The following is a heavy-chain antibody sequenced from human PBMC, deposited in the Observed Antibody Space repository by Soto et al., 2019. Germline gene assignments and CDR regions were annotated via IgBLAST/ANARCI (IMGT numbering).Heavy chain of an antibody. CDR3: ATRGYSGYAHLDY. J-gene: IGHJ4*02. Sequence: GGSLRLSCSASGFTFSSYGMHWVRQAPGKGLEWVAVISYDGSNKYYADSVKGRFTISRDNSKNTLYLQMNSLRAEDTAVYYCATRGYSGYAHLDYWGQGTLVTVSS. CDR2: ISYDGSNK. CDR1: GFTFSSYG. D-gene: IGHD5-12*01. V-gene: IGHV3-30*03.